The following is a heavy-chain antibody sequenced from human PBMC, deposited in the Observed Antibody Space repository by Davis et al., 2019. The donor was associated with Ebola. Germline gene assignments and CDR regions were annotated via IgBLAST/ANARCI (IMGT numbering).Heavy chain of an antibody. CDR1: GFTFSSYA. D-gene: IGHD3-3*01. V-gene: IGHV3-23*01. CDR2: ISGSGGST. CDR3: AKDRPGYDFWSGYPNYYYYYMDV. Sequence: GESLKISCAASGFTFSSYAMSWVRQAPGKGLEWVSAISGSGGSTYYADSVKGRFTISRDNSKNTLYLQMNSLRAEDTAVYYCAKDRPGYDFWSGYPNYYYYYMDVWGKGTTVTVSS. J-gene: IGHJ6*03.